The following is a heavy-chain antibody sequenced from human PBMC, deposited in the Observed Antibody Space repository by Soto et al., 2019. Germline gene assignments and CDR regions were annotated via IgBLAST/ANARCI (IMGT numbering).Heavy chain of an antibody. CDR1: GGSISSGGYY. D-gene: IGHD4-17*01. CDR3: ARSPEATVTAFDY. V-gene: IGHV4-31*03. J-gene: IGHJ4*02. Sequence: QVQLQESGPGLVKPSQTLSLTCTVSGGSISSGGYYWSWIRQHPGKGLEWIGYIYYSGSTYYNPPPKGGVTISVETAKTQGSRKLSSVTAGDTAVYYCARSPEATVTAFDYWGQGTRVTVSS. CDR2: IYYSGST.